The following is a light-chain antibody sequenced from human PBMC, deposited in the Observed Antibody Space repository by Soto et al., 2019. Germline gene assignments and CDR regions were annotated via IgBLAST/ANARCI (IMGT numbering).Light chain of an antibody. CDR2: DVN. Sequence: QSALTQPASVSGSPGQSITISCTGTSSDIGAYNFVSWYQQHPGKAPKLLLYDVNIRPSGVSNRFSGSKSGNTASLTISGLQAEDEADCSCTSWTTSTTMIFGGGTKVTVL. CDR3: TSWTTSTTMI. V-gene: IGLV2-14*03. J-gene: IGLJ2*01. CDR1: SSDIGAYNF.